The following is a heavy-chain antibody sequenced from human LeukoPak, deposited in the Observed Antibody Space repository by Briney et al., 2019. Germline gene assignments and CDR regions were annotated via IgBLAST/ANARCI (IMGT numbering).Heavy chain of an antibody. V-gene: IGHV3-43D*03. CDR1: GFTFDDYA. J-gene: IGHJ4*02. CDR2: ISWDGGST. D-gene: IGHD6-19*01. Sequence: GGSLRLSCAASGFTFDDYAMHWVRQAPGKGLEWVSLISWDGGSTYYADSVKGRFTISRDNSKNSLYLQMNSLRAEDTALYYCAKDGAGIAVAGIDYWGQGTLVTVSS. CDR3: AKDGAGIAVAGIDY.